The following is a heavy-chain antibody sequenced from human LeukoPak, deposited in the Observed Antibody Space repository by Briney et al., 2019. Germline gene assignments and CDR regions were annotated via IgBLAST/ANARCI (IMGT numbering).Heavy chain of an antibody. CDR1: GGSFGGYY. CDR3: ATGGEAMVRGVRSYYYYGMDV. Sequence: KPSETLSLTCAVYGGSFGGYYWSWIRQPPGKGLEWIGEINHSGSTNYNPSLKSRVTISVDTSKNQFSLKLSSVTAADTAVYYCATGGEAMVRGVRSYYYYGMDVWGQGTTVTVSS. J-gene: IGHJ6*02. D-gene: IGHD3-10*01. V-gene: IGHV4-34*01. CDR2: INHSGST.